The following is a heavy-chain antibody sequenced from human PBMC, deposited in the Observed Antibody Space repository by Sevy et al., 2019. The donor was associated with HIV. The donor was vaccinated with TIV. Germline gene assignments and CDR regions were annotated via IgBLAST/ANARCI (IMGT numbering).Heavy chain of an antibody. CDR1: GFTFSNYA. J-gene: IGHJ4*02. Sequence: GGSLRLSCAASGFTFSNYAMSWVRQAPGKGLEWVSIISISGIKTYYADSVKGRFTISRDNSKNTLYLQMNSLRADDTAVYYCAKEWTQLSDWYGELDYWGQGSLVTVSS. D-gene: IGHD6-19*01. CDR2: ISISGIKT. V-gene: IGHV3-23*01. CDR3: AKEWTQLSDWYGELDY.